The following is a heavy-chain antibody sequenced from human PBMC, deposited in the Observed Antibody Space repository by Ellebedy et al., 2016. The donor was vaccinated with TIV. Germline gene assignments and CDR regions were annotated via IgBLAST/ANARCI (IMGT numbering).Heavy chain of an antibody. D-gene: IGHD5-18*01. Sequence: GESLKISCTGSGYSFTTYWISWVRQMPGKGLEWMGRIDPSDSYIKYSPSFQGHVTISVDKSISTAYLQWNSLKASDTAMYYCARHMNTAMTNDHWGQGTLVTVSS. J-gene: IGHJ4*02. CDR2: IDPSDSYI. CDR3: ARHMNTAMTNDH. CDR1: GYSFTTYW. V-gene: IGHV5-10-1*01.